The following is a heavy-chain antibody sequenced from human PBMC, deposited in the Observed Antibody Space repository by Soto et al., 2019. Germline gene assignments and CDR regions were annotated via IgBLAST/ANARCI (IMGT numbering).Heavy chain of an antibody. CDR1: GFTFSTYG. CDR3: ARVEAPLIHSDHYYYGMDV. D-gene: IGHD5-18*01. Sequence: GGSLRLSCEASGFTFSTYGMHWVRQAPGKGLQWVAVIWYDGTNTYYGDSVKGRFTISRDNSKNTLYLQMNNLRAEDTAVYYCARVEAPLIHSDHYYYGMDVWGQGTTVTVSS. V-gene: IGHV3-33*01. J-gene: IGHJ6*02. CDR2: IWYDGTNT.